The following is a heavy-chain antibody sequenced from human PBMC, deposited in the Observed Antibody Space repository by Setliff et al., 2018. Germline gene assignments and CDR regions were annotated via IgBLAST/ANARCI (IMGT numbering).Heavy chain of an antibody. Sequence: SETLSLTCTVSGGSVNSGYDNWNWLRQPAGKGLEWIGHINRRGSTNFTPSLKSRVTISLDTSKNQFSLNLTSVTAADTAVYYCARATSGWYSAYYYYMDVWGKGPRSPSP. D-gene: IGHD6-19*01. CDR3: ARATSGWYSAYYYYMDV. V-gene: IGHV4-61*09. J-gene: IGHJ6*03. CDR1: GGSVNSGYDN. CDR2: INRRGST.